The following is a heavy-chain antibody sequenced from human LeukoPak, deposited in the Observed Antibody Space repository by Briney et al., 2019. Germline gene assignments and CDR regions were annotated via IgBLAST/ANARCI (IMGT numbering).Heavy chain of an antibody. CDR3: ARDEGLGSVVPAAMCYYYYGMDV. D-gene: IGHD2-2*01. J-gene: IGHJ6*02. CDR1: GGTFSSSN. Sequence: ASVKVSCKASGGTFSSSNMCCVRQAPGQGLEWMGWINPNSGGTNYAQKFQGRVTMTRDTSISTAYMELSRLRSDDTAVYYCARDEGLGSVVPAAMCYYYYGMDVWGQGTTVTVSS. V-gene: IGHV1-2*02. CDR2: INPNSGGT.